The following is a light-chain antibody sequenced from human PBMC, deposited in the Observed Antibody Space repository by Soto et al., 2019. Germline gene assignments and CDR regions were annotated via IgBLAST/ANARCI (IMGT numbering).Light chain of an antibody. Sequence: EIVLTHSPATLSLSPGERATLSCRASQSVSSYLAWYQQKPGQAPRLLIYDASNRATGIPARFSGSGSGTDLTLTISSLEPEDFAVYYCQQRSNWQPTVGQGTKVDIK. CDR3: QQRSNWQPT. CDR1: QSVSSY. J-gene: IGKJ1*01. V-gene: IGKV3-11*01. CDR2: DAS.